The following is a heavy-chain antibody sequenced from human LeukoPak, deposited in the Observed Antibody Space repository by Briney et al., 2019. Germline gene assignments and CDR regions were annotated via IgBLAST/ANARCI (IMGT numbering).Heavy chain of an antibody. D-gene: IGHD3-22*01. CDR3: AREVGYYDSSGYYAYYYGMDV. CDR2: ISGTGGST. Sequence: PGWSLRLSCAASGFTFSNYAMSWVRQAPGKGLEWVSSISGTGGSTYYADSVKGRFTISRDNSNNTLFLQMNSLRAEDTAVYYCAREVGYYDSSGYYAYYYGMDVWGQGTTVTVSS. V-gene: IGHV3-23*01. J-gene: IGHJ6*02. CDR1: GFTFSNYA.